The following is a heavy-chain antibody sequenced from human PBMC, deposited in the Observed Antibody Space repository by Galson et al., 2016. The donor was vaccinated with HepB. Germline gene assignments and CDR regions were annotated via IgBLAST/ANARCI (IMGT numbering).Heavy chain of an antibody. V-gene: IGHV1-18*01. D-gene: IGHD4/OR15-4a*01. J-gene: IGHJ4*02. CDR3: ARDFSRRVPTLTLDS. Sequence: SVKVSCKAIGYTFNIYGITWVRQAPGQGLEWMGWISGYNGVTKYAQKYQGRVTMTTDSSTSTAYMEVRSLRYDDTAVYYCARDFSRRVPTLTLDSWGQGTLVTVSS. CDR1: GYTFNIYG. CDR2: ISGYNGVT.